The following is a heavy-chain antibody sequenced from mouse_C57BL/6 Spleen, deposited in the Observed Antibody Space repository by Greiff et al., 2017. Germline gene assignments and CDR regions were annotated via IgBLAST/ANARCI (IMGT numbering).Heavy chain of an antibody. CDR3: ARDDDDSEFAY. CDR1: GYTFTSYW. J-gene: IGHJ3*01. CDR2: IHPNSGST. Sequence: QVQLQQPGAELVKPGASVKLSCKASGYTFTSYWMHWVKQRPGKGLEWIGMIHPNSGSTNYNETFKSKATLTVDKSSSTAYMQLSSLTSEDSAVYYCARDDDDSEFAYWGQATLVTVAA. V-gene: IGHV1-64*01. D-gene: IGHD2-4*01.